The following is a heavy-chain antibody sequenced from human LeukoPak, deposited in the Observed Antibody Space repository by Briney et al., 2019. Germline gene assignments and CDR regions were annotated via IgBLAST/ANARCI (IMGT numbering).Heavy chain of an antibody. CDR3: AREGYSGSDSNL. CDR2: IYHSGST. D-gene: IGHD5-12*01. CDR1: GGSISSYY. J-gene: IGHJ4*02. Sequence: SETPSLTCTVSGGSISSYYWSWIRQPPGKRLEWIGYIYHSGSTNYNPSLKSRLTISVDTSKNQFSLMLSSVTAADTAVYYCAREGYSGSDSNLWGQGTLVTVSS. V-gene: IGHV4-59*01.